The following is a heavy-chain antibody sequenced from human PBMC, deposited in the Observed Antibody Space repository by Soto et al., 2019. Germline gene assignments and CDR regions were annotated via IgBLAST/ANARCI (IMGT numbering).Heavy chain of an antibody. CDR1: GVSLSTGGVG. CDR3: AHRPYSSGSLAGTTSSHP. Sequence: GPTLVNPTQTLTLTCTFSGVSLSTGGVGVGWIRQPPGKALEWLALIYWNDDKRYSPSLKSRLTITKDTSKNKVVLTMTNMDTVNKATYYRAHRPYSSGSLAGTTSSHPWGQRTLVTV. V-gene: IGHV2-5*01. J-gene: IGHJ5*02. D-gene: IGHD6-19*01. CDR2: IYWNDDK.